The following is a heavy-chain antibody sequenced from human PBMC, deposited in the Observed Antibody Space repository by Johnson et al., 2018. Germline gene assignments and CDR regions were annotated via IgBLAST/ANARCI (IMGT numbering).Heavy chain of an antibody. J-gene: IGHJ3*02. V-gene: IGHV3-33*01. Sequence: VQLLESGGGVVQPGRSLRLSCAASGFTFSSYGMHWVRQAPGKGLEWVAVIWYDGSNKYYADSVKGRFTISRENAKNSLYLQMNSLRAGDTAVYYCARGGSTWGYAFDIWGQGTMVTVSS. CDR3: ARGGSTWGYAFDI. CDR2: IWYDGSNK. CDR1: GFTFSSYG. D-gene: IGHD3-16*01.